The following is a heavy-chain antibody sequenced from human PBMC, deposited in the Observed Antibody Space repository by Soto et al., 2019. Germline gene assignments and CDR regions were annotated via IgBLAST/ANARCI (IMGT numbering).Heavy chain of an antibody. CDR1: GFTFSSYA. CDR2: ISGSGGST. Sequence: GGFLRLSCAASGFTFSSYAMSWVRQAPGKGLEWVSAISGSGGSTYYADSVKGRFTISRDNSKNTLYLQMNSLRAEDTAVYYCAKAEFGYDSPEIYWGQGTLVTVSS. V-gene: IGHV3-23*01. CDR3: AKAEFGYDSPEIY. D-gene: IGHD3-22*01. J-gene: IGHJ4*02.